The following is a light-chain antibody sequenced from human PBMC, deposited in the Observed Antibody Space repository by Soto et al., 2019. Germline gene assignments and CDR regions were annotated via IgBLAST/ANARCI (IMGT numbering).Light chain of an antibody. CDR3: QQYGNSPFT. Sequence: PGERVSLSCRASQRVLSNYLAWYQQKPDQAPRLLMYDTSTRATGIPDRFSGSVSGTDFTLTISRLEPEDFAVYYCQQYGNSPFTFGPGTKVDIK. J-gene: IGKJ3*01. CDR1: QRVLSNY. V-gene: IGKV3-20*01. CDR2: DTS.